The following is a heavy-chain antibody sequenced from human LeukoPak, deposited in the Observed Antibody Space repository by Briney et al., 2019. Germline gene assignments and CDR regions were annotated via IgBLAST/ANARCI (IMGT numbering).Heavy chain of an antibody. CDR3: ARLGTTPSG. J-gene: IGHJ4*02. CDR2: IYYSGST. V-gene: IGHV4-39*01. Sequence: GSLRLSCAASGFTFTSYEMNWIRQPPGKGLEWIGSIYYSGSTYYNPSLKSRVTISVDTSKNQFSLKLSSVTAADTAVYYCARLGTTPSGWGQGTLVTVSS. D-gene: IGHD1-14*01. CDR1: GFTFTSYE.